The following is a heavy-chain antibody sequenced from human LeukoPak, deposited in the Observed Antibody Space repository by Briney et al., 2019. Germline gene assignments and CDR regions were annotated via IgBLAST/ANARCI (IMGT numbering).Heavy chain of an antibody. CDR1: GFTFSSYA. CDR3: AKADYYYYMDV. CDR2: ISSGGDNT. V-gene: IGHV3-23*01. Sequence: GGSLRLSRAASGFTFSSYAMSWVRQAPGKGLEWVSSISSGGDNTYYAVSVKGRFTISRDNSKNTLFLQMNSLRAEDTAVYYCAKADYYYYMDVWGKGTTVAVSS. J-gene: IGHJ6*03.